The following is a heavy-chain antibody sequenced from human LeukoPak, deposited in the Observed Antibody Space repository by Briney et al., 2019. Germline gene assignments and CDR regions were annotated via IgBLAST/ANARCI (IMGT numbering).Heavy chain of an antibody. CDR2: MNSDGSST. CDR1: GFTFSSYW. D-gene: IGHD6-19*01. Sequence: GGSLRLSCAASGFTFSSYWMHWVRQAPGKGLVWVSRMNSDGSSTSYADSVKGRFTISRDNAKNTLYMQMNSLRAEDTAVYYCARGYSGGWNNLDYWGQGTLVTVSS. CDR3: ARGYSGGWNNLDY. J-gene: IGHJ4*02. V-gene: IGHV3-74*01.